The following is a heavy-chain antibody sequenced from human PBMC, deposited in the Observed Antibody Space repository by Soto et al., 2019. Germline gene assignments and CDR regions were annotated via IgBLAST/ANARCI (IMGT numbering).Heavy chain of an antibody. CDR2: IKQDGSER. D-gene: IGHD6-13*01. Sequence: GGSLRLSCAGSGFTFSSQWMNWVRQAPGKGLEWVANIKQDGSERYYVDSVKGRFTISRDNAKNSLYLQMNSLRAEDTAMYYCARSSPGAFDIWGQGTMVTVSS. J-gene: IGHJ3*02. CDR1: GFTFSSQW. CDR3: ARSSPGAFDI. V-gene: IGHV3-7*01.